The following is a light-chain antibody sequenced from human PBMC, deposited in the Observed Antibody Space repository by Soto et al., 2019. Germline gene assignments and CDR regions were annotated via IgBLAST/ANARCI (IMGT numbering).Light chain of an antibody. J-gene: IGLJ3*02. Sequence: QPVLTQSPSASASLGASVKLTCTLSSGHSSYAIAWHQQQSDKGPRYLMKVNSDGSHSKGDGIPDRFSGSSSGAERYLTISSLQSEDEADYYCQTWDTGIRVFGGGTKLTVL. V-gene: IGLV4-69*02. CDR1: SGHSSYA. CDR3: QTWDTGIRV. CDR2: VNSDGSH.